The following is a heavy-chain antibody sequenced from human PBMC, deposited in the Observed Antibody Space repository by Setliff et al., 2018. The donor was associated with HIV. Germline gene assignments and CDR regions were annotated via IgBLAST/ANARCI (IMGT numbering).Heavy chain of an antibody. J-gene: IGHJ5*02. CDR3: ARVKSIKTTLVRLWPRFDL. CDR2: IYHTGST. D-gene: IGHD3-10*01. Sequence: SETLSLTCAVSPGSFTNTNWWSWVRQPPGKGLEWIGDIYHTGSTTYNPSLKSRVTISIDKSKNQFSLKVRSLTAADTGLYYCARVKSIKTTLVRLWPRFDLWGQGTQVTVSS. V-gene: IGHV4-4*02. CDR1: PGSFTNTNW.